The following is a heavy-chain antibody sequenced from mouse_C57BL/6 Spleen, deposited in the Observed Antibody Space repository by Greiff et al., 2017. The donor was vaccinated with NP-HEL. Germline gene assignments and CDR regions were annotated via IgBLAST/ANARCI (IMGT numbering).Heavy chain of an antibody. Sequence: QVQLQQPGAELVMPGASVKLSCKASGYTFTSYWMHWVKQRPGQGLEWIGEIDPSDSYTNYNQKFKGKSTLTVDKSSSTAYMQLSSLTSEDSAVYYCARGGSNPFDYWGQGTTLTVSS. CDR2: IDPSDSYT. D-gene: IGHD1-1*01. V-gene: IGHV1-69*01. CDR1: GYTFTSYW. J-gene: IGHJ2*01. CDR3: ARGGSNPFDY.